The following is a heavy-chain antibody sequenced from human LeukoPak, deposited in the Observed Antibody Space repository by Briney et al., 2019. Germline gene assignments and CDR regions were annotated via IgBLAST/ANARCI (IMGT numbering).Heavy chain of an antibody. J-gene: IGHJ6*03. CDR1: GCTISSYY. CDR3: AIYQGGYSMDV. D-gene: IGHD2/OR15-2a*01. CDR2: IYTSGST. V-gene: IGHV4-4*07. Sequence: PSETLSLTCTVSGCTISSYYWSWIRQAPGKGLEWIGRIYTSGSTNYNPSLRSRVSMSVDTSKNQFSLKLSSVTAADTAVYYCAIYQGGYSMDVWGKGTTVTVSS.